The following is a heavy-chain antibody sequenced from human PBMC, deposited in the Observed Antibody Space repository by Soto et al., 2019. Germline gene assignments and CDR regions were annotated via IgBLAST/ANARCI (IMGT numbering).Heavy chain of an antibody. CDR1: GASISSGAYC. CDR3: ARDKGPHTYGQTRIRDYSYAMDV. CDR2: IYYRVSTSYT. D-gene: IGHD5-18*01. J-gene: IGHJ6*02. V-gene: IGHV4-31*03. Sequence: QVQLQGSGPRLVKPSQTLSLTCSVSGASISSGAYCCTWIRHHPGKGLEWIGYIYYRVSTSYTYHSPSPQIRVTRSVDTSKNLFSLRLTSVTAADTARYYCARDKGPHTYGQTRIRDYSYAMDVWGQGTTVIVSS.